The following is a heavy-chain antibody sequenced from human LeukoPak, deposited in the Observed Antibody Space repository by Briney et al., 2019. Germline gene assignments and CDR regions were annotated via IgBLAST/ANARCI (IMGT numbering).Heavy chain of an antibody. CDR3: AKDLGGYCSSTSCPKGP. CDR2: ISGSGGST. Sequence: GGSLRLSCAASGFTFSSYAMGWVRQAPGKGLEWVSAISGSGGSTYYADSVKGRFTISRDNSKNTLYLQMNSLRAEDTAVYYCAKDLGGYCSSTSCPKGPWGQGTLVTVSS. CDR1: GFTFSSYA. V-gene: IGHV3-23*01. J-gene: IGHJ5*02. D-gene: IGHD2-2*01.